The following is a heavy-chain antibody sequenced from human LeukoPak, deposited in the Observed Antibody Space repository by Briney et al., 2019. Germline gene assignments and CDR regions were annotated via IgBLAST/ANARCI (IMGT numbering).Heavy chain of an antibody. CDR1: GYTFTNYG. CDR2: ILVILGMT. D-gene: IGHD3-10*01. CDR3: ARSMVRGMPDY. V-gene: IGHV1-69*04. J-gene: IGHJ4*02. Sequence: SVKVSCKASGYTFTNYGISWVRQAPGQGLEWMGRILVILGMTNYAQKLQGRVTITADTSTSTAYMELSSLRSEDTAVYYCARSMVRGMPDYWGQGTLVTVSS.